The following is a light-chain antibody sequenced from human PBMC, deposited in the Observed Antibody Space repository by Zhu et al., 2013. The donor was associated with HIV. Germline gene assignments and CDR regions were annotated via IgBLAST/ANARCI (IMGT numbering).Light chain of an antibody. J-gene: IGLJ2*01. Sequence: QSILTQPPSVSGSPGQRVTISCSGSGSNIGRNFVFWYQKLPGTAPKLLIYKNNQRPSGVPDRFSGSKSGTSASLAISGLRSEDEADYYCATWDDSLNGVVFGGGTKLAVL. CDR1: GSNIGRNF. CDR2: KNN. V-gene: IGLV1-47*01. CDR3: ATWDDSLNGVV.